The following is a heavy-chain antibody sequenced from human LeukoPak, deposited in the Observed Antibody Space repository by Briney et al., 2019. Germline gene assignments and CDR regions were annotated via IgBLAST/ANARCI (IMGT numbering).Heavy chain of an antibody. CDR3: AREGDDYDFLDY. Sequence: PSETLSLTCSVSGDSISSSSSYWGWIRQPPGKGLEWIGSIYYSGSTYYNTSLKSRVTISVDTSKNQFSLKLSSVTAADTAVYYCAREGDDYDFLDYWGQGTLVTVSS. V-gene: IGHV4-39*07. J-gene: IGHJ4*02. D-gene: IGHD5-24*01. CDR2: IYYSGST. CDR1: GDSISSSSSY.